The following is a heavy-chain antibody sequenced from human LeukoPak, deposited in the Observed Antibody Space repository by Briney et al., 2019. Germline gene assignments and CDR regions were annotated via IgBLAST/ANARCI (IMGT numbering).Heavy chain of an antibody. CDR3: AGHPLTWGSFY. D-gene: IGHD7-27*01. V-gene: IGHV4-59*08. Sequence: SETLSLTCSVSGGPFSAYYWSWIRQPPGKGLEWIGYIYYSGNTNYNPALRSRVTISVDTSKNQVFLNLTSVTAADTAVYYCAGHPLTWGSFYWGQGALVTVSS. CDR1: GGPFSAYY. CDR2: IYYSGNT. J-gene: IGHJ4*02.